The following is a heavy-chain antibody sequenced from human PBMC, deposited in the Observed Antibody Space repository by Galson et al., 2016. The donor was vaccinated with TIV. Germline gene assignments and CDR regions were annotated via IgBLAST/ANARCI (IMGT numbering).Heavy chain of an antibody. CDR3: ARWGGGHFDY. V-gene: IGHV3-48*03. D-gene: IGHD3-16*01. CDR2: ISSGSYVI. Sequence: SLRLSCAASGFAFDTYEMNWVRQAPGKGLEWVSYISSGSYVIHYADSVTGRFTISRDNADNSLHLHMNNLKVEDTAVYYCARWGGGHFDYWGQGALVTVSS. J-gene: IGHJ4*02. CDR1: GFAFDTYE.